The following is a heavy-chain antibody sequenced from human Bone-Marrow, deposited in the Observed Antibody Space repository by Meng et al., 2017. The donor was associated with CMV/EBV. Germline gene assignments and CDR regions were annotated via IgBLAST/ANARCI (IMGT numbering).Heavy chain of an antibody. CDR1: GYTFTGYY. CDR3: ARERRDYDFWSGNVYYFDY. D-gene: IGHD3-3*01. J-gene: IGHJ4*02. Sequence: SVKVSCKASGYTFTGYYMHWVRQAPGQGLEWMGGIIPIFGTANYAQKFQGRVTITTDESTSTAYMELSSLRSEDTAVYYCARERRDYDFWSGNVYYFDYWGQGTLVTVSS. CDR2: IIPIFGTA. V-gene: IGHV1-69*05.